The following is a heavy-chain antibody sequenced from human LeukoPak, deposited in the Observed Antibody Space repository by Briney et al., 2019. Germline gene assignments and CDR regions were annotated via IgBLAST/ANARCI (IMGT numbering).Heavy chain of an antibody. CDR1: GHSISSGSYY. CDR2: IYTSGST. J-gene: IGHJ4*02. Sequence: SQTLSLTCTLSGHSISSGSYYGRWIRQPAGKGLEWIGRIYTSGSTNYNPTLKSRVTISVDTSKNQFSLKLSSVTAADAAEYYCARVSAKVVIGDWGQGTRVTVGS. CDR3: ARVSAKVVIGD. V-gene: IGHV4-61*02. D-gene: IGHD2-21*01.